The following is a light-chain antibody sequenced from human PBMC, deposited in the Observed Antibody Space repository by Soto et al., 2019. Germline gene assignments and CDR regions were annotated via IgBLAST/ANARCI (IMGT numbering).Light chain of an antibody. CDR1: ESVNIY. V-gene: IGKV3-11*01. CDR2: DAS. CDR3: LQRRNRWT. J-gene: IGKJ1*01. Sequence: EIVLTQSPATLSLSPGDRATLSCRASESVNIYVAWYQQKPGQAPRLVIYDASTRATGIPPRFSGTGSGTDLTLTIASLEQDDFAVYCCLQRRNRWTCGQGTKVEIK.